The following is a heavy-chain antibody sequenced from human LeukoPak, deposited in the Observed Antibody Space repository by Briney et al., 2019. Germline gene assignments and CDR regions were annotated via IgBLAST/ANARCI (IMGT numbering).Heavy chain of an antibody. J-gene: IGHJ4*02. V-gene: IGHV3-33*01. Sequence: PGGSLRLSCAPPGFTFSSYGMHWVRQAPGKGLEWVAVIWYDGSNKYYADSVKGRFTISRDNSKNTLYLQMNSLRAEDTAVYYCARDPNGSGWPFDYWGQGTLVTVSS. CDR3: ARDPNGSGWPFDY. CDR2: IWYDGSNK. D-gene: IGHD6-19*01. CDR1: GFTFSSYG.